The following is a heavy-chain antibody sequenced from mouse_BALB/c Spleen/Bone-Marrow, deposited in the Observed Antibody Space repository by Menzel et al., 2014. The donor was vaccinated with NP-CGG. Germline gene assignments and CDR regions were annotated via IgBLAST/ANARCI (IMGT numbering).Heavy chain of an antibody. V-gene: IGHV1-69*02. CDR2: IYPSDSYT. Sequence: VKLMESGAELVRPGASVKLSCKASGYTFTSYWINWVKQRPGQGLEWIGNIYPSDSYTSYNQKFKDKATLTVDKSSSTAYMQLSSPTSEDAAVYFCTRAGNYGNYYAMDYWGQGTPGSAPS. J-gene: IGHJ4*01. CDR3: TRAGNYGNYYAMDY. D-gene: IGHD2-1*01. CDR1: GYTFTSYW.